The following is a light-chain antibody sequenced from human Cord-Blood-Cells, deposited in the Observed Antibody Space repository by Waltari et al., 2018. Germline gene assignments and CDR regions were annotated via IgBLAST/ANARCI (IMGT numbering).Light chain of an antibody. Sequence: QSALTQPASVSGSPGQSITISCPGPSSDAGGYNSVSWYQQHPGKAPKLLIYDVSNRPSGVSNRFSGSKSGNTASLTISGLQAEDEADYYCSSYTSSSTVFGGGTKLTVL. CDR2: DVS. CDR1: SSDAGGYNS. J-gene: IGLJ3*02. CDR3: SSYTSSSTV. V-gene: IGLV2-14*01.